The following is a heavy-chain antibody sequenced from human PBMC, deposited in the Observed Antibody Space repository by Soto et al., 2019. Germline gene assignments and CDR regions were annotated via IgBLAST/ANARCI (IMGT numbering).Heavy chain of an antibody. D-gene: IGHD6-13*01. CDR3: AKDPPTTLQQLVLH. V-gene: IGHV3-30*18. Sequence: GGSLRLSCAASGFTFSSYGMHWVRQAPGKGLEWVAVISYDGSNKYYADSVKGRFTISRDNSKNTLYLQMNSLRAEDTAVYYCAKDPPTTLQQLVLHWGQGT. CDR2: ISYDGSNK. CDR1: GFTFSSYG. J-gene: IGHJ4*02.